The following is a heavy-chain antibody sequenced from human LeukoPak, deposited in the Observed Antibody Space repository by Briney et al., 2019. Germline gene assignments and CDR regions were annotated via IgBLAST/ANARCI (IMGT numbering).Heavy chain of an antibody. V-gene: IGHV3-73*01. CDR1: GFTLSDSS. Sequence: PGGSLRLSCAASGFTLSDSSIHWVRQASGKGLEWVGHIRHKANDYATAYAASVKGRFTISRDDSKNTAYLQMNSLKTEDTAVYYCARHEDTIDYWGQGTLVTVSS. J-gene: IGHJ4*02. CDR3: ARHEDTIDY. D-gene: IGHD2-15*01. CDR2: IRHKANDYAT.